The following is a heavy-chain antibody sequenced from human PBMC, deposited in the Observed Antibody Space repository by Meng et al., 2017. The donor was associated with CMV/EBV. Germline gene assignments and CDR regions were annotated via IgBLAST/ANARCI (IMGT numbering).Heavy chain of an antibody. V-gene: IGHV4-34*01. D-gene: IGHD3-22*01. CDR1: GGSFSGYD. Sequence: SETLSLTCAVYGGSFSGYDWTWIRQSPGKGLEWIGEINHRGSTNCNPSLKSRLTISLDTSKNQFSLKLKSVTAADTAVYYCARSSTSVTMIVVVFTAASLAYDSWGQGTLVTVSS. J-gene: IGHJ4*02. CDR2: INHRGST. CDR3: ARSSTSVTMIVVVFTAASLAYDS.